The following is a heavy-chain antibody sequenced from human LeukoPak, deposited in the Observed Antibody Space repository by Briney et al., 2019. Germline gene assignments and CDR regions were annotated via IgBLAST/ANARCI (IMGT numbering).Heavy chain of an antibody. D-gene: IGHD6-6*01. Sequence: ASVKVSCKASGGTFSSYAISWVRQAPGQGLEWMGRIIPILGIANYAQKFQGRVTMTRDTSISTAYMELSRLRSDDTAVYYCAREYSSSSGDYYYGMDVWGQGTTVTVSS. V-gene: IGHV1-69*04. CDR1: GGTFSSYA. J-gene: IGHJ6*02. CDR3: AREYSSSSGDYYYGMDV. CDR2: IIPILGIA.